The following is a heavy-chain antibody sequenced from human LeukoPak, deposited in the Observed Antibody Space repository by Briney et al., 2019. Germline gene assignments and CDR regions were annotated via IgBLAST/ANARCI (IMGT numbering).Heavy chain of an antibody. V-gene: IGHV1-69*02. D-gene: IGHD2-21*01. CDR1: GGTFSSYT. CDR3: ARAIYCGGDCYQYYFDY. CDR2: IIPILGIA. J-gene: IGHJ4*02. Sequence: SVKVSCKASGGTFSSYTISWVRQAPGQGLEWMGRIIPILGIANYAQKFQGRVTITADKSTSTAYMELSSLRSEDTAVYYCARAIYCGGDCYQYYFDYWGQGTLVTVSS.